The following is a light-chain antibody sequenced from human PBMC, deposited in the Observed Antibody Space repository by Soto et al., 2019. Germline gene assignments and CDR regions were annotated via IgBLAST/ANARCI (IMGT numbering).Light chain of an antibody. CDR2: LNSDGSH. CDR1: SGHSSYA. V-gene: IGLV4-69*01. CDR3: QTWGTGIQV. J-gene: IGLJ2*01. Sequence: QLVLTQSPSASASLVASVKLTCTLSSGHSSYAIAWHQQQPEKGPRYLMKLNSDGSHSKGDGIPDRFSGSSSGAERYLTISSLQSEDEADYYCQTWGTGIQVFGGGTKVTVL.